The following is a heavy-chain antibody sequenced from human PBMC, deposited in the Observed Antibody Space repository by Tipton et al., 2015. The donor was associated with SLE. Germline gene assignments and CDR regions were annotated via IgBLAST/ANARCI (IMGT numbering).Heavy chain of an antibody. CDR1: GGSINNYY. CDR2: IHHSGST. Sequence: TLSLTCSVSGGSINNYYWSWIRQPPGKGLEWIGYIHHSGSTIYTPSLKSRVTISIDTSKTQFSLKLNSVTAADTAVYYCAIDYGGNHRAYDIWGQGTVVTVSS. CDR3: AIDYGGNHRAYDI. D-gene: IGHD4-23*01. J-gene: IGHJ3*02. V-gene: IGHV4-59*12.